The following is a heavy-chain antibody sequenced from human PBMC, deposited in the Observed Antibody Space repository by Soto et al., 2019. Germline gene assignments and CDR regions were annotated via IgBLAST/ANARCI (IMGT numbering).Heavy chain of an antibody. D-gene: IGHD3-22*01. CDR1: GGSFSGYY. V-gene: IGHV4-34*01. CDR3: ARGTMIVAGGMDV. J-gene: IGHJ6*02. Sequence: QVQLQQWGAGLLKPSETLSLTCAVYGGSFSGYYWSWIRQPPGKGLEWIGEINHSGSTNYNPSLKSRVTISVDTSKNQFSLKLSSVTAADTAVYYCARGTMIVAGGMDVWGQGTTVTVSS. CDR2: INHSGST.